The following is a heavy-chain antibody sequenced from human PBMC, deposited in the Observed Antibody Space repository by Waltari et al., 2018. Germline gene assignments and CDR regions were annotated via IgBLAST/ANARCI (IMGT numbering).Heavy chain of an antibody. CDR3: ARGSAEYVRYFQY. Sequence: EVQLVESGGGLVQPGGSLRLSCAASGFTFSGFWMSWVRQTPGKGLEWVANIKLDGREEYYVDSAKGRFTISRDNAKNALYLQMNSLRVEDTAIYYCARGSAEYVRYFQYWGQGTPVTVSS. J-gene: IGHJ1*01. D-gene: IGHD6-19*01. CDR2: IKLDGREE. V-gene: IGHV3-7*01. CDR1: GFTFSGFW.